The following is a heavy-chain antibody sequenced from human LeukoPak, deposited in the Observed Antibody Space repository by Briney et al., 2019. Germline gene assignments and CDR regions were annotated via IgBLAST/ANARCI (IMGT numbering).Heavy chain of an antibody. V-gene: IGHV4-59*01. D-gene: IGHD2-2*01. CDR1: GASISSYY. CDR2: IYYSGST. J-gene: IGHJ4*02. Sequence: SETLSLTCSVSGASISSYYWSWIRQPPGKGLEWIGYIYYSGSTNYNPSLKSRVTISADTSRNQFSLRLSSVTAADTAVYYCARGGVGNIVVVPAAPSYYFDYWGQGTLVSVS. CDR3: ARGGVGNIVVVPAAPSYYFDY.